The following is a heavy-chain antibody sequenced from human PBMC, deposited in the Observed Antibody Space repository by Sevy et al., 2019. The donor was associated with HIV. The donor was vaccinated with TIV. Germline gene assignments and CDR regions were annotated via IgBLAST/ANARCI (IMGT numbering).Heavy chain of an antibody. Sequence: GSLRLSCAASGFAFYDYSMSWIRQAPGKGLEWVATLSFGCGKINYADSVKGRFTISRDNWKNSFYLQMDNLRVEDTALYYCAREGCTRPHDYWGQGTRVTVSS. CDR1: GFAFYDYS. CDR2: LSFGCGKI. CDR3: AREGCTRPHDY. V-gene: IGHV3-23*01. D-gene: IGHD2-8*01. J-gene: IGHJ4*02.